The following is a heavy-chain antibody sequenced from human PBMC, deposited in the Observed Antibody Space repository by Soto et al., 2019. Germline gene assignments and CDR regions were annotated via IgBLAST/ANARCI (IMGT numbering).Heavy chain of an antibody. Sequence: GESLKISCKGTGYKFTGYWIGWVRQRAGQGLEWIGIIYPGDSDTRYSPSFQGQVTISVDKSIDTAYLQWSSLKASDTAMYFCARQSCVGAACYSYLLFDNWGLGSQVTVSS. D-gene: IGHD2-21*02. V-gene: IGHV5-51*01. CDR1: GYKFTGYW. CDR3: ARQSCVGAACYSYLLFDN. J-gene: IGHJ4*02. CDR2: IYPGDSDT.